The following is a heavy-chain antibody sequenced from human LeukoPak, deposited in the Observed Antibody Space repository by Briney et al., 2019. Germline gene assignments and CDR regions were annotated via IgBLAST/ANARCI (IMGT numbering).Heavy chain of an antibody. CDR3: ARARWYDAFDI. V-gene: IGHV4-38-2*02. CDR2: IYHSGST. J-gene: IGHJ3*02. Sequence: SETLSLTCTVSGYSISSGYYWGWIRQPPGKGLEWIGSIYHSGSTYYNPSLKSRVTISVDTSKNQFSLKLSSVTAADTAVYYCARARWYDAFDIWGQGTMVTVSS. D-gene: IGHD4-23*01. CDR1: GYSISSGYY.